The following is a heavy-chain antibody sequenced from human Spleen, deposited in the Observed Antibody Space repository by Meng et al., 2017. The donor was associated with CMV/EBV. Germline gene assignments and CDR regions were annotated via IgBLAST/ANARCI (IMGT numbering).Heavy chain of an antibody. J-gene: IGHJ5*02. D-gene: IGHD3-3*01. V-gene: IGHV4-59*01. CDR1: NGSIATRY. Sequence: ESLKISCSVSNGSIATRYWSWIRQPPEKGLEWIGYINYSGTTSYNPSLKSRVILSMDASRNEFSLRMNSVTAADTAMYYCARGRDDSAYYFSYWFDPWGQGTLVTVSS. CDR2: INYSGTT. CDR3: ARGRDDSAYYFSYWFDP.